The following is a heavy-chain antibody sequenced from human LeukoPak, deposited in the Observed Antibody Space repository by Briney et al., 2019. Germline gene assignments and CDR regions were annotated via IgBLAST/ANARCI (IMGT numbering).Heavy chain of an antibody. CDR1: GFTFDDYA. J-gene: IGHJ4*02. D-gene: IGHD6-13*01. CDR2: ISWNSGSI. Sequence: LPGGSLRLSCAASGFTFDDYAMHWVRQAPGKGLEWVSGISWNSGSIGYADSVKGRFTISRDNSKNSLYLQMNSLRAEDTAVYYCARARYPSSSSWYYGYWGQGTLVTVSS. V-gene: IGHV3-9*01. CDR3: ARARYPSSSSWYYGY.